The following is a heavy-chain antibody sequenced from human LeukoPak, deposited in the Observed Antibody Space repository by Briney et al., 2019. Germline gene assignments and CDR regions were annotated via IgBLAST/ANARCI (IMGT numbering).Heavy chain of an antibody. CDR2: IYTSGRT. CDR3: AREGQQLVPPLDS. CDR1: GGSFSGYY. Sequence: SETLSLTCAVYGGSFSGYYWSWIRQPAGKGLEWIGHIYTSGRTNYNPSLTGRVTIAIDTSKNQFSLKLSSVTAADSAVYFCAREGQQLVPPLDSWGQGTLVTVSS. J-gene: IGHJ4*02. V-gene: IGHV4-4*07. D-gene: IGHD6-6*01.